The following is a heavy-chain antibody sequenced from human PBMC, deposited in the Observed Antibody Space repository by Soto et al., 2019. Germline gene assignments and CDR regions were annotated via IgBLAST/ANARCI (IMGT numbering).Heavy chain of an antibody. CDR1: GFTVDDYA. J-gene: IGHJ4*02. CDR2: ISANGDTI. V-gene: IGHV3-9*01. Sequence: GGSLRLSCVASGFTVDDYAMHWVRQAPGKGLEWVPGISANGDTIDYADSVKGRFTISRDNAKNSLFLQMNSLRPEDTALYYCAKDMKWGGMTTIHYFDSWGQGTLVTVSS. CDR3: AKDMKWGGMTTIHYFDS. D-gene: IGHD4-17*01.